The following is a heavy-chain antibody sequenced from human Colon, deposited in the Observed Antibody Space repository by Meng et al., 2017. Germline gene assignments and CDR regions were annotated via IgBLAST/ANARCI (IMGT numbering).Heavy chain of an antibody. CDR2: IKPDGTYT. Sequence: GGSLRSSCAACGFTFSTYWMNWVRQTPGKGREWVANIKPDGTYTHYVDSVKGRFTISRDNARNSLHLQINSLRVEGTALYYCARDYYASGSLDSWGQGTLVTVSS. CDR1: GFTFSTYW. D-gene: IGHD3-10*01. CDR3: ARDYYASGSLDS. V-gene: IGHV3-7*01. J-gene: IGHJ4*02.